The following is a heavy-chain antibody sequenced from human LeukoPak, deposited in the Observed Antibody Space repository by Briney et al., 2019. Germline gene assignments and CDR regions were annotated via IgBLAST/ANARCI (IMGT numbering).Heavy chain of an antibody. CDR1: GGSISTYY. Sequence: PPETLSLTCTVSGGSISTYYWNWIRKPPGKGLEWIGYIYYSGSTNYNPSLKSRVTISVDTSKNQFSLKLNSVTAADTAVYYCSRSGGYSSSWSLWGQGTLVTVSS. CDR2: IYYSGST. D-gene: IGHD6-13*01. CDR3: SRSGGYSSSWSL. J-gene: IGHJ4*02. V-gene: IGHV4-59*01.